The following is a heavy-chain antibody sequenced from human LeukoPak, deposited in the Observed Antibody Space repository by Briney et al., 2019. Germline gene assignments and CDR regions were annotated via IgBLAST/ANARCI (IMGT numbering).Heavy chain of an antibody. D-gene: IGHD6-13*01. CDR1: GGTFSSYA. CDR3: AREIRAAAGATAWFDP. Sequence: GASVKVSCKASGGTFSSYAISWVRQAPGQGLEWMGGIIPIFGTANYAQKYQGRVTITADESTSTAYMELSSLRSEDTAVYYCAREIRAAAGATAWFDPWGQGTLVTVSS. CDR2: IIPIFGTA. V-gene: IGHV1-69*13. J-gene: IGHJ5*02.